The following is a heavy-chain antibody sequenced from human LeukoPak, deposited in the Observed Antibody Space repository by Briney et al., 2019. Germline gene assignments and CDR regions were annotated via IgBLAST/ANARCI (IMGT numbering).Heavy chain of an antibody. CDR3: AKVLRAVAGTRGGIDP. CDR2: ISGSGGST. CDR1: GFTFSSYA. Sequence: GGSLRLSCAASGFTFSSYAMSWVRQAPGKGLEWVSAISGSGGSTYYADSVKGRFTISRDNSKNTLYLQMNSLRAEDTAVYYCAKVLRAVAGTRGGIDPWGQGTLVTVSS. D-gene: IGHD6-19*01. V-gene: IGHV3-23*01. J-gene: IGHJ5*02.